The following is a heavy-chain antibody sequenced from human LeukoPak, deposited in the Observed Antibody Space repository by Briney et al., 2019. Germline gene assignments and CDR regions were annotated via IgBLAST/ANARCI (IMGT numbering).Heavy chain of an antibody. V-gene: IGHV3-74*01. Sequence: GGSLRLSCAASGFTFSSYWMHWVRQAPGKGLVWVSRINSDGSSTSYADSVKGRFTISRDNAKNSLYLQMNGLRAEDTAVYYCARDPRITMVRGVLISPAGNYMDVWGKGTTVTVSS. CDR1: GFTFSSYW. CDR2: INSDGSST. CDR3: ARDPRITMVRGVLISPAGNYMDV. D-gene: IGHD3-10*01. J-gene: IGHJ6*03.